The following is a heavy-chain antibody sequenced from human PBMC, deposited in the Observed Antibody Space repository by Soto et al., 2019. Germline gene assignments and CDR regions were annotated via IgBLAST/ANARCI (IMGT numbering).Heavy chain of an antibody. V-gene: IGHV1-2*04. CDR1: GYTVTGYY. J-gene: IGHJ5*02. CDR3: ARARPVYCGGDCYLYNWFDP. Sequence: QVQLVQSGAEVTKPGASVKVSCKASGYTVTGYYIHWVRQAPGQGLEWMGWINPNSGDTNYAQKFQGWVTKTRDTSISTAYLELSRLKSDDTAVYYCARARPVYCGGDCYLYNWFDPWGQGTLVTVSS. CDR2: INPNSGDT. D-gene: IGHD2-21*02.